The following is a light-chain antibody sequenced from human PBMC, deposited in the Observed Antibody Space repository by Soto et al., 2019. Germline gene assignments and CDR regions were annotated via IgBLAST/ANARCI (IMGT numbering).Light chain of an antibody. CDR2: WAS. V-gene: IGKV4-1*01. Sequence: DIVMTQSPDSLAVSLGERATINCKSSQSVLYSPNNKNYLAWYQQKPGQPPKLLIYWASTRESGVADRFSGSGSGTDFTLSISSLQAEDVAVYYCQQYYSGPYTFGQGTKLEIK. CDR3: QQYYSGPYT. J-gene: IGKJ2*01. CDR1: QSVLYSPNNKNY.